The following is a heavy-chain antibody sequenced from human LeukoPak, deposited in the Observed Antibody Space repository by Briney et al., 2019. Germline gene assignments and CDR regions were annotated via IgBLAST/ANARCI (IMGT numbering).Heavy chain of an antibody. V-gene: IGHV3-48*01. CDR2: ISSSSTTI. D-gene: IGHD3-16*02. Sequence: LTGGSLRLSCAASGFTFSSYSMMWVRQAPGKGLEWVSYISSSSTTIHYADSVKGRFTISRDNSKNTLYLQMNSLRAEDTAVYYCARTSLGELSPYFDYWGQGTLVTVSS. J-gene: IGHJ4*02. CDR3: ARTSLGELSPYFDY. CDR1: GFTFSSYS.